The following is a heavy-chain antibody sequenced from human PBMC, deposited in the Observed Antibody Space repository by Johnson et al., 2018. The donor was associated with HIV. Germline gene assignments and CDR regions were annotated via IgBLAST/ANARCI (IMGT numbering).Heavy chain of an antibody. CDR2: IRSKGDTYAT. J-gene: IGHJ3*02. V-gene: IGHV3-73*01. CDR3: ARDLAAAGIFRGLSAFDI. CDR1: GFTFSSYG. D-gene: IGHD6-13*01. Sequence: VQLVESGGGVVQPGRSLRLSCAASGFTFSSYGMHWVRQASGKGLEWIGHIRSKGDTYATAYAASVKGRFTISRDNAKNSLYLQMNSLRAEDTAVYYCARDLAAAGIFRGLSAFDIWGQGTMVTVSS.